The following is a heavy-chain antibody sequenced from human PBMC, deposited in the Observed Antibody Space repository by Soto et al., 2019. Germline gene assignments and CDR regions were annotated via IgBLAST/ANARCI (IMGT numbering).Heavy chain of an antibody. V-gene: IGHV4-31*03. J-gene: IGHJ6*02. Sequence: QVQLQESGPGLVKPSQTLSLTCTVSGGSISSGGYYWSWIRQHPGRGLEWIGYIYYSGSTYYNPSLKSRVTISVDTSKNQFSLKLSSVTAADTAVYYCARLCGGDCHNVMDVWGQGTTVTVSS. CDR3: ARLCGGDCHNVMDV. D-gene: IGHD2-21*02. CDR1: GGSISSGGYY. CDR2: IYYSGST.